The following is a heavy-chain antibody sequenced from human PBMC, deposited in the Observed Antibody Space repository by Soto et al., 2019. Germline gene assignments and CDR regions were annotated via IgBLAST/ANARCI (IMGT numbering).Heavy chain of an antibody. V-gene: IGHV3-23*01. Sequence: EVQLLESGGGLVQPGGSLRLSCAASGFTFTSFPMSWVRQAPGKGLEWVSAVSDTGGATYYADSLTGRFTISRDNSKNTLYLQMNSLRADDTAIYYCAKPEGHYAHDAFDIWGQGTMVTVSS. CDR2: VSDTGGAT. CDR3: AKPEGHYAHDAFDI. J-gene: IGHJ3*02. D-gene: IGHD3-16*01. CDR1: GFTFTSFP.